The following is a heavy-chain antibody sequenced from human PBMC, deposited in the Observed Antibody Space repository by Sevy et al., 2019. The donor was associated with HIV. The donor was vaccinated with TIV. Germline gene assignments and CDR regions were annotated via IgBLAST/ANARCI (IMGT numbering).Heavy chain of an antibody. J-gene: IGHJ3*02. Sequence: SETLSLTCTVSGGSINSDHWNWIRQPPGKGLEWIGYVYYTGGTNYNPSLKNRVPISVDRTKNQFSLNLTSVTAADTAVYYCARRNDFDIWGQGTMVTVSS. CDR1: GGSINSDH. CDR2: VYYTGGT. CDR3: ARRNDFDI. V-gene: IGHV4-59*08.